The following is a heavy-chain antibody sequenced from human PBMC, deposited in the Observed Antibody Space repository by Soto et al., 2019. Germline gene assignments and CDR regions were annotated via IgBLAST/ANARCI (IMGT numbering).Heavy chain of an antibody. D-gene: IGHD5-18*01. V-gene: IGHV3-30-3*01. Sequence: QVQLVESGGGVVQPGRSLRLSCAASGFNFRNFAMHWVRQAPGKRPEWVAVIAYDGSEEYYADSVKGRFTISRDNSNNMLFLPMIRLRTEDAALYCCARGHGEGGGGHSYGTPDHWGPGTRVTVSS. CDR2: IAYDGSEE. CDR1: GFNFRNFA. J-gene: IGHJ4*02. CDR3: ARGHGEGGGGHSYGTPDH.